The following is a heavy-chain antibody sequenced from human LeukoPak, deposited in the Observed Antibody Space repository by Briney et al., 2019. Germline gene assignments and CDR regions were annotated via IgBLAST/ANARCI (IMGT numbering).Heavy chain of an antibody. CDR2: IHSTGSS. Sequence: SETLSLTCTVCGDSIRNYYWSWIRQPPGKGLEWIGYIHSTGSSNYNPSLKSRVTISVDTSKNQFSLKLSSVTAADTAVYYCARHVDYYGSGSYSHWGQGTLVTVSS. CDR1: GDSIRNYY. V-gene: IGHV4-59*08. J-gene: IGHJ4*02. CDR3: ARHVDYYGSGSYSH. D-gene: IGHD3-10*01.